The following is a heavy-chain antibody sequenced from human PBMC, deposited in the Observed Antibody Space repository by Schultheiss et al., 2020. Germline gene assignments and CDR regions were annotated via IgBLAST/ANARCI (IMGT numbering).Heavy chain of an antibody. J-gene: IGHJ6*02. V-gene: IGHV1-18*04. CDR1: GYTFTSYG. CDR3: ARRSETSDTARWWGESNDRNNYYVMDV. D-gene: IGHD3-22*01. Sequence: GESLKISCKASGYTFTSYGISWVRQAPGQGLEWMGWISAYNGNTNYAQKLQGRVTMTTDTSTSTAYMELRSLRSDDTAVYYCARRSETSDTARWWGESNDRNNYYVMDVWGQGTTVTVSS. CDR2: ISAYNGNT.